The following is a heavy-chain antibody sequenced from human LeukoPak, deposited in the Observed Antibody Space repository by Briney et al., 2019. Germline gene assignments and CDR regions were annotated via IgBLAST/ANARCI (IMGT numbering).Heavy chain of an antibody. CDR3: AKDSYYYDSSGYYYDY. V-gene: IGHV3-30*02. J-gene: IGHJ4*02. CDR2: IRYDGSNK. D-gene: IGHD3-22*01. CDR1: GFTFSSYG. Sequence: PGGSLRLSCAASGFTFSSYGMHWVRQALGKGLEWVAFIRYDGSNKYYADSVKGRFTISRDNSKNTLYLQMNSLRAEDTAVYYCAKDSYYYDSSGYYYDYWGQGTLVTVSS.